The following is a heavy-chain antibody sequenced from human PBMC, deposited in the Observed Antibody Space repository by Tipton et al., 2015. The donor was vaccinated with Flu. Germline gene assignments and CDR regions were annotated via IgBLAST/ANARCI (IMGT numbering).Heavy chain of an antibody. CDR2: ISWNSDI. V-gene: IGHV3-9*01. Sequence: AVSGFTFDSYAMHWVRQAPGKGLEWVSGISWNSDIDYADSVKGRFTISRDNARNSLYLQMNSLRVEDTAFYYCAKNNGPRSYKYGMDVWGQGTTVTVSS. D-gene: IGHD1-14*01. CDR1: GFTFDSYA. J-gene: IGHJ6*02. CDR3: AKNNGPRSYKYGMDV.